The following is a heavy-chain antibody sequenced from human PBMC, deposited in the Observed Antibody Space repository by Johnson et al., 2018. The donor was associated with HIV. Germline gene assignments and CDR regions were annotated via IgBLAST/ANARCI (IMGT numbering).Heavy chain of an antibody. V-gene: IGHV3-30*01. CDR3: ARDRAHYYDSSGYYESGAFDI. Sequence: GRFTISRDNSKNTLYLQMNSLRAEDTAVYYCARDRAHYYDSSGYYESGAFDIWGQGTMVTVSS. J-gene: IGHJ3*02. D-gene: IGHD3-22*01.